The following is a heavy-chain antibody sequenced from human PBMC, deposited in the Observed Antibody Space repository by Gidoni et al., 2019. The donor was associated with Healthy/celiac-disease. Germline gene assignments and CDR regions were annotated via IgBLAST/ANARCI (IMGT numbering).Heavy chain of an antibody. CDR1: GCTFSGYS. CDR3: ARAKTTVTPTLPYFDY. V-gene: IGHV3-48*02. Sequence: EVQLVESGGGLVQPGGSLRLSCAASGCTFSGYSMNWVRQAPGKGLEWVSYISSSSSTIYYADSVKGRFTISRDNAKNSLYLQMNSLRDEDTAVYYCARAKTTVTPTLPYFDYWGQGTLVTVSS. D-gene: IGHD4-4*01. CDR2: ISSSSSTI. J-gene: IGHJ4*02.